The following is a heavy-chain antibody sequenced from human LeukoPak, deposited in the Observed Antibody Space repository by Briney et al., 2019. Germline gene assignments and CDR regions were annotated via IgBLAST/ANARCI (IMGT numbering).Heavy chain of an antibody. Sequence: GASVKVSCKASGGTFSSYAISWVRQAPGQGLEWMGGIIPIFGTANYAQKFQGRVTITTDESTSTAYMELSSLRSEDTAVYYCAGGFLWFGNYYYYMDVWGKGTTVTVSS. CDR3: AGGFLWFGNYYYYMDV. V-gene: IGHV1-69*05. D-gene: IGHD3-10*01. J-gene: IGHJ6*03. CDR2: IIPIFGTA. CDR1: GGTFSSYA.